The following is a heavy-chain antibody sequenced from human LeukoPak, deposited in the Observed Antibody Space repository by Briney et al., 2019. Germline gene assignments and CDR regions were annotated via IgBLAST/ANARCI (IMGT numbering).Heavy chain of an antibody. Sequence: GESLRLSCAASGFTFSSYAMSWVRQAPGKGLEWVSTISGSGGSTYYADSEKGRFTISRDNSKNTLYLQMNSLRAEDTAVYYCANNGGVAVAGSFDYWGQGTLVTVSS. CDR3: ANNGGVAVAGSFDY. J-gene: IGHJ4*02. V-gene: IGHV3-23*01. CDR1: GFTFSSYA. CDR2: ISGSGGST. D-gene: IGHD6-19*01.